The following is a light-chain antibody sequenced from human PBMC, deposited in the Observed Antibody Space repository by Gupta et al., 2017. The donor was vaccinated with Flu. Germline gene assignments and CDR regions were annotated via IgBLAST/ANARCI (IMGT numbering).Light chain of an antibody. V-gene: IGKV3-15*01. CDR3: QQFPLT. CDR1: QNIGDK. Sequence: VSPGESATLSCRASQNIGDKLAWYQQKPGQAPRLLIYGTSTRATGVPARFSGSGSGTEFTLTISSLQSEDFGVYYCQQFPLTFGGGTRVEVK. J-gene: IGKJ4*01. CDR2: GTS.